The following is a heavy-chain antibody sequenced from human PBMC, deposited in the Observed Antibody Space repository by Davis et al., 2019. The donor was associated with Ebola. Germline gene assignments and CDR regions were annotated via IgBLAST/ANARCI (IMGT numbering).Heavy chain of an antibody. D-gene: IGHD2-8*01. CDR3: AKDQFEVYAILWSYGMDV. CDR1: GFTFSSYW. V-gene: IGHV3-30*02. CDR2: IRYDGSNK. J-gene: IGHJ6*02. Sequence: GESLKISCAASGFTFSSYWMHWVRQAPGKGLEWVAFIRYDGSNKYYADSVKGRFTISRDNSKNTLYLQMNSLRAEDTAVYYCAKDQFEVYAILWSYGMDVWGQGTTVTVSS.